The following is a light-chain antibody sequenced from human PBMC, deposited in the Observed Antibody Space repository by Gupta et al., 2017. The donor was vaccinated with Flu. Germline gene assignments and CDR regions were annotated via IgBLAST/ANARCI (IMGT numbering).Light chain of an antibody. V-gene: IGLV3-25*02. CDR3: QSADSSGTYSV. CDR1: ALPKQY. J-gene: IGLJ3*02. Sequence: SYELTQPPSVSVSPGQTARITCSGDALPKQYAYWYPQKPGQAPVLVIYKDSERPSGIPERFSGSSSGTTVTLTISGVQAEDEADYYCQSADSSGTYSVFGGGTKLTVL. CDR2: KDS.